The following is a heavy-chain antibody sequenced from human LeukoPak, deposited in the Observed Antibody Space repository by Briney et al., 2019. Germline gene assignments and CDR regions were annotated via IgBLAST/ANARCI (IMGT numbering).Heavy chain of an antibody. Sequence: GGPLRLSCAASGFTFSSYGMHWVRQAPGKGLEWVAVISYDGSNKYYADSVKGRFTISRDNSKNTLYLQMNSLRAEDTAVYYCAKAGTAMAGDWFDPWGQGTLVTVSS. J-gene: IGHJ5*02. D-gene: IGHD5-18*01. V-gene: IGHV3-30*18. CDR3: AKAGTAMAGDWFDP. CDR2: ISYDGSNK. CDR1: GFTFSSYG.